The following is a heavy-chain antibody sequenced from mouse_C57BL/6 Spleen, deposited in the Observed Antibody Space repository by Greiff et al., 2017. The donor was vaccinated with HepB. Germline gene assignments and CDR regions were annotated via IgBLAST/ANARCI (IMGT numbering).Heavy chain of an antibody. Sequence: VKLQQSGAELVKPGASVKISCKASGYTFTDYYINWVKQRPGQGLEWIGKIGPGSGSTYYNEKFKGKATLTADKSSSTAYMQLSSLTSEDSAVYFCARVTTVVAKGFDYWGQGTTLTVSS. J-gene: IGHJ2*01. V-gene: IGHV1-77*01. CDR2: IGPGSGST. CDR1: GYTFTDYY. D-gene: IGHD1-1*01. CDR3: ARVTTVVAKGFDY.